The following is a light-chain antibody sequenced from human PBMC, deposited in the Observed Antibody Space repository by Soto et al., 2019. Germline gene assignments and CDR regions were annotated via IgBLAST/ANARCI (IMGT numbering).Light chain of an antibody. V-gene: IGKV3-20*01. J-gene: IGKJ3*01. Sequence: EIVLTQSPGTLSLSPGERATLSCRASQSVSSSYLAWYQQKPGQAPRLLIYGASSRATCIPDRFSGSGSGTDFTLTISRLEPEDFAVYYCQQYGSSRGITFGPGTKVDIK. CDR3: QQYGSSRGIT. CDR1: QSVSSSY. CDR2: GAS.